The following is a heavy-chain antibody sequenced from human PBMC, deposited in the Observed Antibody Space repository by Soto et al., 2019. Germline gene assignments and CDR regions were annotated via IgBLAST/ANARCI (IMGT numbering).Heavy chain of an antibody. D-gene: IGHD2-15*01. J-gene: IGHJ4*02. V-gene: IGHV4-30-2*01. CDR2: IYESGTT. CDR3: AGTRGYCSGGSCPTVVDY. Sequence: SETLSLTCAVSGGSISSAGFSWSWIRQPPGKGLEWIGFIYESGTTYYNPSLKSRVTISVDRSKKRFSLKMDSVTAADTAVYYCAGTRGYCSGGSCPTVVDYWGQGTLVTVSS. CDR1: GGSISSAGFS.